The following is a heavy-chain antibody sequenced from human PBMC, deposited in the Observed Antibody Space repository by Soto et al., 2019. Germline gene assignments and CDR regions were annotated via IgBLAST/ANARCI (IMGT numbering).Heavy chain of an antibody. Sequence: ASVKVSCKASGYTFNTYGITWVRQAPGQGLEWMGWINPYNGNTKFAQKLQDRVTMTTATSTSTAYMELSSLRSEDTAVYYCARVMVRGVIHNLYYYGMDVWGQGTTVTVSS. CDR3: ARVMVRGVIHNLYYYGMDV. J-gene: IGHJ6*02. V-gene: IGHV1-18*01. CDR2: INPYNGNT. CDR1: GYTFNTYG. D-gene: IGHD3-10*01.